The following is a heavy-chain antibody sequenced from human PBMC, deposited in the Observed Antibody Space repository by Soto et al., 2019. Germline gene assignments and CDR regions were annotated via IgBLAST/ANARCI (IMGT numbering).Heavy chain of an antibody. CDR2: INPKTGDT. CDR3: VTGDHLVR. D-gene: IGHD6-6*01. J-gene: IGHJ4*02. CDR1: GYTFTDYY. V-gene: IGHV1-2*02. Sequence: QMQLVQSGAEARKPGASVKVSCKTSGYTFTDYYLNRVRQAPGRGLEWVGWINPKTGDTNNAQKFQGRVTMTTDTSISTGYMELSGLKSDDTAVYYCVTGDHLVRWGQGTRVTVSS.